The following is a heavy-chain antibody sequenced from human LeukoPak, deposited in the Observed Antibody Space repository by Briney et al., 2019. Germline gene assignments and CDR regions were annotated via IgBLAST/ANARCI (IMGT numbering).Heavy chain of an antibody. J-gene: IGHJ4*02. V-gene: IGHV3-11*01. CDR2: ISNSGTTI. CDR3: AREGPGGVGATGVDY. D-gene: IGHD1-26*01. Sequence: GGSLRLSCAASGFTFSDYYMSWIRQAPGKGLEWVSYISNSGTTIYYADSVKGRFTISRDNAKTSLYLQMNSLTAEDTAVYYCAREGPGGVGATGVDYWGQGTLVTVSS. CDR1: GFTFSDYY.